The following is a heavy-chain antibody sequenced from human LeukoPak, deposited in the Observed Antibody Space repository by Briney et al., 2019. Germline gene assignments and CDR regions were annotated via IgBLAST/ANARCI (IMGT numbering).Heavy chain of an antibody. Sequence: GSLRLSCAASGLSFSNYAMTWVRQAPGKGLEWIANIYYSGNTYYNPSLKSRVTISVDTSKNQFSLKMGSLTAADTAMYYCARQRRAGSGSHLYFYYGMDVWGQGTTVTVSS. CDR1: GLSFSNYA. D-gene: IGHD1-26*01. CDR2: IYYSGNT. J-gene: IGHJ6*02. CDR3: ARQRRAGSGSHLYFYYGMDV. V-gene: IGHV4-39*01.